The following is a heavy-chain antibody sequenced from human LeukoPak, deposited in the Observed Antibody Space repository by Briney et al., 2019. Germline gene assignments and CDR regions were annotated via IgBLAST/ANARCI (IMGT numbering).Heavy chain of an antibody. CDR3: ARDGEATPGGDY. CDR1: GYTFTGYY. D-gene: IGHD1-26*01. Sequence: ASVKVSCKASGYTFTGYYMHWVRQAPGQGLEWMGWINPNSGGTNYAQTFQGRVTMTRDTSISTAYMELSRLRSDDTAVYYCARDGEATPGGDYWGQGTLVTVSS. V-gene: IGHV1-2*02. J-gene: IGHJ4*02. CDR2: INPNSGGT.